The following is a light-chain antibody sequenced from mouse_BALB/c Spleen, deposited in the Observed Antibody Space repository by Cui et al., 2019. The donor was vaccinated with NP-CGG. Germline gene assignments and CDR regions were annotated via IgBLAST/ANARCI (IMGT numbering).Light chain of an antibody. V-gene: IGLV1*01. Sequence: QAVVTQESALTTSPGEAVTLTSRPSTGAVTTSNYANWVQEKPDHLFTGLIGGTNNRVPGVPARFSGSLIGDKAALTITGAQTEDEAIYFCALWYSNHWVFGGGTKLTVL. CDR1: TGAVTTSNY. J-gene: IGLJ1*01. CDR3: ALWYSNHWV. CDR2: GTN.